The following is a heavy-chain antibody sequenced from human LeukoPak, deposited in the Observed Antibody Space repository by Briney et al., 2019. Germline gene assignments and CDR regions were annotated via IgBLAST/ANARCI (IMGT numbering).Heavy chain of an antibody. V-gene: IGHV1-69*05. CDR3: ARDNHRYDFWSGYYEANYYYMDV. D-gene: IGHD3-3*01. CDR2: IIPIFGTA. CDR1: GGTFSSYA. Sequence: SVKVSCKASGGTFSSYAISWVRQAPGQGREWMGRIIPIFGTANYAQKFQGRVTITTDESTSTAYMELSSLRSEDTAVYYCARDNHRYDFWSGYYEANYYYMDVWGKGTTVTVSS. J-gene: IGHJ6*03.